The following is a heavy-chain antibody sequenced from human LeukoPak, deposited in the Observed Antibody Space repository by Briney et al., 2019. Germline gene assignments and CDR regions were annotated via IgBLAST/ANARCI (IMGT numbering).Heavy chain of an antibody. J-gene: IGHJ4*02. CDR1: GFTFSSYA. V-gene: IGHV3-23*01. CDR2: ISGSGGST. CDR3: AKDEDRGCSSTSCLWDY. Sequence: PGGSLRLSCAASGFTFSSYAMSWVRQAPGKGLEWVSAISGSGGSTYYADSVKGRFTISRDNSKNTLYLQMNSLRAEDTAVYYCAKDEDRGCSSTSCLWDYWGQGTLVTVFS. D-gene: IGHD2-2*01.